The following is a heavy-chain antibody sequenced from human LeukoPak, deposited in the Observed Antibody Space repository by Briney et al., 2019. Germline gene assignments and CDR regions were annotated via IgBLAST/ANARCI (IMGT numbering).Heavy chain of an antibody. V-gene: IGHV3-23*01. CDR3: AKRGVVIRVILVGFHKEAYYFDS. Sequence: GGSLRLSCAVSGITLSNYGMSWVRQAPGKGLEWVAGISDRGSRTNYADPVKGRLTISTDHPKNTLYLQMNSLRAEDMAVYFCAKRGVVIRVILVGFHKEAYYFDSWGQGALVTVSS. J-gene: IGHJ4*02. D-gene: IGHD3-22*01. CDR2: ISDRGSRT. CDR1: GITLSNYG.